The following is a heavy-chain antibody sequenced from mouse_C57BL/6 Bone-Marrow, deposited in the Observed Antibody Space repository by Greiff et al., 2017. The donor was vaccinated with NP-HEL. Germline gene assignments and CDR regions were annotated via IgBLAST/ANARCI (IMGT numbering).Heavy chain of an antibody. CDR2: IYPGSGNT. D-gene: IGHD1-1*01. V-gene: IGHV1-66*01. CDR3: AKTTVVPYAMDY. CDR1: GYRFTSYY. J-gene: IGHJ4*01. Sequence: VKLMESGPELVKPGASVKISCKASGYRFTSYYIHWVKQRPGQGLEWIGWIYPGSGNTKYNEKFKGKATLTAGTSSSTAYRQLSSLTSEDSAVYYCAKTTVVPYAMDYWGQGTSVTVSS.